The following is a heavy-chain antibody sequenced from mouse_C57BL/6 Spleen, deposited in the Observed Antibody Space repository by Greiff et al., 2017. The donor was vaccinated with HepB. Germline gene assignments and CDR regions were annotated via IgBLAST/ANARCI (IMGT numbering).Heavy chain of an antibody. D-gene: IGHD1-1*01. CDR3: ASSYYYGSSPFAY. V-gene: IGHV1-39*01. CDR1: GYSFTDYN. J-gene: IGHJ3*01. Sequence: EVQLQQSGPELVKPGASVKISCKASGYSFTDYNMNWVKQSNGKSLEWIGVINPNYGTTSYNQKFKGKATLTVDQSSSTAYLQLNSLTSEDSAVYYCASSYYYGSSPFAYWGQGTLVTVSA. CDR2: INPNYGTT.